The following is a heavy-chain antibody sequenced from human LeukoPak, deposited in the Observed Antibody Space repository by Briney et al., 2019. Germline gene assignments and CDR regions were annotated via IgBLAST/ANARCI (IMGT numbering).Heavy chain of an antibody. D-gene: IGHD5-12*01. CDR3: AKSNGYGLIDY. Sequence: ESLRLSCAASGFTFSSYAMHWVRQAPGKGLEWIGNIYSSGNTYYNASLKSRVTMYIDTSKNQFSLKLSSVTAADTAMYYCAKSNGYGLIDYWGQGTLSPSP. CDR1: GFTFSSYAMH. CDR2: IYSSGNT. V-gene: IGHV4-59*04. J-gene: IGHJ4*02.